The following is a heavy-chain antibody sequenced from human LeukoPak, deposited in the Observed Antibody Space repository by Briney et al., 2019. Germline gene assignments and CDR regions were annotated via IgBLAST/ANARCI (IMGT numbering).Heavy chain of an antibody. CDR3: ATRELGYYYYGMDV. J-gene: IGHJ6*02. V-gene: IGHV4-39*07. Sequence: SETLSLTCTVSGDSIDINNYYWGWIRQPPGKELEWIASFYYGGSTYYDPSLQSRVTISVDTSKNQFSLKLSSVTAADTAVYYCATRELGYYYYGMDVWGQGTTVTVSS. CDR1: GDSIDINNYY. D-gene: IGHD7-27*01. CDR2: FYYGGST.